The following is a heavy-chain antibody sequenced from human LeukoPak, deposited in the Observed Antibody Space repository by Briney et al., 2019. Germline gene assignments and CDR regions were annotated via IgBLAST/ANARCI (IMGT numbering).Heavy chain of an antibody. CDR3: ARGPSGYHNT. CDR2: ISSSSSYI. Sequence: GGSLRLSCAASGFIFSSYSMNWVRQAPGKGLEWVSSISSSSSYIYYADSVKGRFTISRDNSKNTLYLQMNSLRAEDTAVYYCARGPSGYHNTGGQGTLVTVSS. J-gene: IGHJ4*02. CDR1: GFIFSSYS. V-gene: IGHV3-21*01. D-gene: IGHD5-12*01.